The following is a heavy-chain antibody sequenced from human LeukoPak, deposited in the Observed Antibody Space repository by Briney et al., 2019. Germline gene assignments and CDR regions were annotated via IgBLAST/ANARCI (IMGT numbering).Heavy chain of an antibody. D-gene: IGHD2-2*01. CDR1: GFSFSTCW. CDR3: ARGATSWGHYFDY. V-gene: IGHV3-7*04. CDR2: IKQDVSEK. J-gene: IGHJ4*02. Sequence: GGSLRLSCAASGFSFSTCWMNWVRQAPGKGLEWVANIKQDVSEKYYVDSVKGRFTISRDNARNSLYLQMDSLRADDTAVYYCARGATSWGHYFDYWGQGALVTVST.